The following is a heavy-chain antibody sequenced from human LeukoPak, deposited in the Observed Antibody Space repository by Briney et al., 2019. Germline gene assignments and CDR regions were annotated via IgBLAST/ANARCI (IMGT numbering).Heavy chain of an antibody. CDR3: ARARYCSSTRCYGPEDDAFDI. D-gene: IGHD2-2*01. CDR1: GYTFTNYG. CDR2: ISANKGNT. V-gene: IGHV1-18*01. J-gene: IGHJ3*02. Sequence: ASVKVSCKASGYTFTNYGISWVRQAPGQGLEWMGWISANKGNTNYAQKLQGRVTLTTDTSTRTAYMELRSLRSDDTAEYYCARARYCSSTRCYGPEDDAFDIWGQGTMVTVSS.